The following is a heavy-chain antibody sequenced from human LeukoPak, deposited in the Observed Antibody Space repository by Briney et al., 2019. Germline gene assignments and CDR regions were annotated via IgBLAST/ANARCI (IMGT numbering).Heavy chain of an antibody. D-gene: IGHD6-19*01. CDR2: IKQDGSER. CDR1: GFSFSNSW. J-gene: IGHJ4*02. CDR3: VRISTAVAGADY. V-gene: IGHV3-7*01. Sequence: GGSLRLYCAASGFSFSNSWMSWVRQAPGKGLEWVANIKQDGSERYYVDSVKGRFTISRDNTKNSLYLQMDSLRAEDTAVYYCVRISTAVAGADYWGQGTLVTVSS.